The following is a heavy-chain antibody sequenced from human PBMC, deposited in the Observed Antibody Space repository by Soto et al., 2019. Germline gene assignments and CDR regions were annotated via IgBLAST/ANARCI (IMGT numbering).Heavy chain of an antibody. J-gene: IGHJ4*02. CDR2: ISNNGEDT. V-gene: IGHV3-23*01. CDR3: AKVPLDYYDSGDYLPR. Sequence: EVQLLGSGGGMVQPGGSLRLSCAASGFTFRNYAMSWVRQTPGKGLEWLSAISNNGEDTRYADSVRGRFTISRDNSRSALYLQMSSLKVEDTAVYYCAKVPLDYYDSGDYLPRWGQGTLVTVSS. CDR1: GFTFRNYA. D-gene: IGHD3-22*01.